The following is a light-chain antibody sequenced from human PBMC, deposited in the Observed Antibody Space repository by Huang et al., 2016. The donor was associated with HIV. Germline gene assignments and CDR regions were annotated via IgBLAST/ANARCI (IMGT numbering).Light chain of an antibody. CDR3: QQRSAWPRT. V-gene: IGKV3-11*01. J-gene: IGKJ2*01. Sequence: EIVLTQSPATLSLSPGESAPLSCRTSQSIFNYLAWYQQRPGQAPRLLIYDASNRATGVSARFSGSGSGTDFALTISNLEPEDFAVYYCQQRSAWPRTFGQGTKLEI. CDR2: DAS. CDR1: QSIFNY.